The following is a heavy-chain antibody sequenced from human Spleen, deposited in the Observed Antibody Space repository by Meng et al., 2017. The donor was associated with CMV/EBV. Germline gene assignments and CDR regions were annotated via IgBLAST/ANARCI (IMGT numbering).Heavy chain of an antibody. CDR3: AHSAGQYFDFWSGKYNWFDP. CDR1: TRGVG. V-gene: IGHV2-5*01. Sequence: TRGVGVGWIRQPPGKALEWLALIYWNDDKRYSPSLKSRLTITKDTSKNQVVLTMTNMDPVDTATYYCAHSAGQYFDFWSGKYNWFDPWGQGTLVTVSS. CDR2: IYWNDDK. D-gene: IGHD3-3*01. J-gene: IGHJ5*02.